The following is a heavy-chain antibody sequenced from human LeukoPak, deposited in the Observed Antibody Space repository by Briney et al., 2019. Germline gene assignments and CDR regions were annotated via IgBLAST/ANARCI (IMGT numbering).Heavy chain of an antibody. V-gene: IGHV3-30*02. CDR1: GFTFSSYG. CDR3: ARGGYFSFDY. J-gene: IGHJ4*02. CDR2: IRYDGSNK. D-gene: IGHD2/OR15-2a*01. Sequence: GGSLRLSCAASGFTFSSYGMHWVRQAPGKGLEWVAFIRYDGSNKYYVDSVKGRFTISRDNSKNTLYLQMNSLRAEDTAVYFCARGGYFSFDYWGQGTLVTVSS.